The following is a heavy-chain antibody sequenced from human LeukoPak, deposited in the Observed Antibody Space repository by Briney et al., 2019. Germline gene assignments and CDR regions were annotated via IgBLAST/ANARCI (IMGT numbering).Heavy chain of an antibody. D-gene: IGHD2-15*01. V-gene: IGHV3-23*01. CDR3: AKVGSGGSCYDY. CDR2: ISGSGGST. J-gene: IGHJ4*02. CDR1: GFTFSSYA. Sequence: GGSLRLSCAASGFTFSSYAMSWVRQAPGKGLEWVSAISGSGGSTYYADSVKGRFTISRDNSKNTLYLQINSLRAEDTAVYYCAKVGSGGSCYDYWGQGTLVTVSS.